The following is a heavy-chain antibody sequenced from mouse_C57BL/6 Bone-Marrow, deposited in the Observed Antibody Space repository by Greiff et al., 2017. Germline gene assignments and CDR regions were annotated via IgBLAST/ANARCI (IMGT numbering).Heavy chain of an antibody. CDR1: GYTFTSYW. V-gene: IGHV1-61*01. CDR2: IYPSDSET. J-gene: IGHJ3*01. Sequence: QVQLQQPGAELVRPGSSVKLSCKASGYTFTSYWMDWVKQRPGQGLEWIGNIYPSDSETHYNQKFKDKATLTVDKSSSTAYMQLSSLTSEDSAVYYCASRYYGSSYWFAYWGQGTLVTVSA. D-gene: IGHD1-1*01. CDR3: ASRYYGSSYWFAY.